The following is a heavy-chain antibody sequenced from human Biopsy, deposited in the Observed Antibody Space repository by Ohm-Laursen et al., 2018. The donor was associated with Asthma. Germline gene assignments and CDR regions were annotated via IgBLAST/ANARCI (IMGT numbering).Heavy chain of an antibody. Sequence: TLSLTCTVSGGSISNSNYYWGWIRQSPGKGLEWIGYIYYSGSTNYNPSLKSRVTISEDTSKNQFSLKLTSVTAADTAVYYCARGVITNWFDPWGQGTLVTVSS. V-gene: IGHV4-61*05. D-gene: IGHD3-16*02. CDR3: ARGVITNWFDP. J-gene: IGHJ5*02. CDR1: GGSISNSNYY. CDR2: IYYSGST.